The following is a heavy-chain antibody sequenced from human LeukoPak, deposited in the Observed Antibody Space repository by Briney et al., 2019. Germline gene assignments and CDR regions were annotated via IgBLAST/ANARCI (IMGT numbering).Heavy chain of an antibody. CDR1: GYTLTELS. D-gene: IGHD3-10*01. J-gene: IGHJ5*02. Sequence: ASVNVSCKVSGYTLTELSMHWVRQAPGKGLEWMGGFDPEDGETIYAQKFQGRVTMTEDTSTDTAYMELSSLRSEDTAVYYCATARPYGSGSYSPWGWFDPWGQGTLVTVSS. CDR3: ATARPYGSGSYSPWGWFDP. CDR2: FDPEDGET. V-gene: IGHV1-24*01.